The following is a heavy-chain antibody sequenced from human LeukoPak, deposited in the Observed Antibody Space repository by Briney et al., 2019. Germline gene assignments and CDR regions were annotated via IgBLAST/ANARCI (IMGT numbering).Heavy chain of an antibody. J-gene: IGHJ4*02. CDR3: ARGGPAAGRFDY. CDR1: GFTFSNYW. CDR2: IKQDGSEK. V-gene: IGHV3-7*01. Sequence: GGSLRLSCAASGFTFSNYWMMWVRQAPGKGLEWVANIKQDGSEKNYVDSVKGQSTISRDNAKKSLYLQMNSLRAEDTAVYYCARGGPAAGRFDYWGQGTPVTVSS. D-gene: IGHD6-13*01.